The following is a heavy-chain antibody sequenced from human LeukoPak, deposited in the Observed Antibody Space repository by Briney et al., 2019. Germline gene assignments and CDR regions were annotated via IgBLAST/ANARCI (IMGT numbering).Heavy chain of an antibody. D-gene: IGHD3-10*02. V-gene: IGHV4-59*01. J-gene: IGHJ4*02. CDR1: GGSISSYY. CDR3: ARGIFMLGY. CDR2: IYYSGST. Sequence: SETLSLTCTVSGGSISSYYWSRIRQPPGKGLEWIGYIYYSGSTNYNPSLKSRVTISVDTSKNQFSLKLSSVTAADTAVYYCARGIFMLGYWGQGTLVTVSS.